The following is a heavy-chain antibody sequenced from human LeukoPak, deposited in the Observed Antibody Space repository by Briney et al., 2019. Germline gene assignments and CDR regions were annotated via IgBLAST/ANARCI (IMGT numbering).Heavy chain of an antibody. CDR2: INHSGST. CDR1: GGSFSGYY. Sequence: PSETLSLTCAVYGGSFSGYYWSSIRQPPGKRLGWIGEINHSGSTNDNPSPKSRVTISVDTSKNQLSLKLSSVTPADTAGPYCARVNGYSYGYRDIYAFDIWGQGTMVTVSS. V-gene: IGHV4-34*01. D-gene: IGHD5-18*01. J-gene: IGHJ3*02. CDR3: ARVNGYSYGYRDIYAFDI.